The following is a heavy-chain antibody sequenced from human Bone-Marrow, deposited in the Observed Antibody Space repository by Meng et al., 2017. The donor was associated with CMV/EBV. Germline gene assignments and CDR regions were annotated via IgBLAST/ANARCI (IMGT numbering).Heavy chain of an antibody. CDR2: ISAYNGNT. V-gene: IGHV1-18*01. CDR1: GYTFTSYG. Sequence: ASVKVSCKASGYTFTSYGISWVRQAPGQGLEWMGWISAYNGNTNYAQKLQGRVTMTRDTSTSTVYMELSSLRSEDTAVYYCARDSNARYFDWFGYFDYWGQGTLVTIYS. J-gene: IGHJ4*02. CDR3: ARDSNARYFDWFGYFDY. D-gene: IGHD3-9*01.